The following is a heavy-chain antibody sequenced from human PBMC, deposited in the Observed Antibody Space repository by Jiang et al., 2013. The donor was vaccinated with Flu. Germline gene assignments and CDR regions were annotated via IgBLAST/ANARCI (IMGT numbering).Heavy chain of an antibody. CDR3: ARFPYNWNDVHYYYGMDV. CDR1: GGSISSSSYY. J-gene: IGHJ6*02. CDR2: IYYSGST. Sequence: GSGLVKPSETLSLTCTVSGGSISSSSYYWGWIRQPPGKGLEWIGSIYYSGSTYYNPSLKSRVTISVDTSKNQFSLKLSSVTAADTAVYYCARFPYNWNDVHYYYGMDVWGQGTTVTVSS. V-gene: IGHV4-39*01. D-gene: IGHD1-1*01.